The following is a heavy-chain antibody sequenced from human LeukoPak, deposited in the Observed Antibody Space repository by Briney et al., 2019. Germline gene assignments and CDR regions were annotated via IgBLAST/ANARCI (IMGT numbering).Heavy chain of an antibody. V-gene: IGHV3-74*01. D-gene: IGHD1-26*01. CDR2: IASDGSST. CDR1: GFTFSSYW. CDR3: ARGSEWELLSCDY. Sequence: PGGSLRLSCAASGFTFSSYWMNWVRQAPGKGLVWVSRIASDGSSTTYADSVKGRFSISRDNAKNTLYLQMNSLRVEDTAVYYCARGSEWELLSCDYWGQGTLVTVSS. J-gene: IGHJ4*02.